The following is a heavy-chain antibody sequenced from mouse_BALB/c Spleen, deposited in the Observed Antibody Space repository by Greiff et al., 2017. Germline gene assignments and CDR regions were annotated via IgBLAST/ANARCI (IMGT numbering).Heavy chain of an antibody. CDR1: GYSITSDYA. V-gene: IGHV3-2*02. CDR2: ISYSGST. J-gene: IGHJ4*01. CDR3: ARDYYDAMDY. Sequence: EVQLQESGPGLVKPSQSLSLTCTVTGYSITSDYAWNWIRQFPGNKLEWMGYISYSGSTSYNPSLKSRISITRDTSKNQFFLQLNSVTTEDTATYYCARDYYDAMDYWGQGTSVTVSS. D-gene: IGHD2-4*01.